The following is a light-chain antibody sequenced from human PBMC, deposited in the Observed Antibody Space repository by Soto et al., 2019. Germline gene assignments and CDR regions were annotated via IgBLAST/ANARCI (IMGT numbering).Light chain of an antibody. CDR3: QQRSNCPLT. CDR1: QSVSSY. CDR2: DAS. V-gene: IGKV3-11*01. Sequence: EIVLTQSPATLSLSPGERATLSCRASQSVSSYLACYQQKPGQAPRLLIYDASNRATGIPARFSGSASRTDFTLTISGLDPEDFAVYYCQQRSNCPLTFGQGTRLEIK. J-gene: IGKJ5*01.